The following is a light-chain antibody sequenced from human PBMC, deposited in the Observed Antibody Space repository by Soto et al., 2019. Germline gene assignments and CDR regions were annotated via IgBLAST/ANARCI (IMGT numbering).Light chain of an antibody. CDR2: DAS. CDR3: QQYDNLPPTWT. V-gene: IGKV1-33*01. CDR1: QDIATY. Sequence: DIQMTQSPSSLSASVGNRVTIXXQASQDIATYLNWYQQKPGKAPNLLXXDASNLETGVPSRFSGGGSGTHFTFTISNLQPEDIATYYCQQYDNLPPTWTFGQGTKVDIK. J-gene: IGKJ1*01.